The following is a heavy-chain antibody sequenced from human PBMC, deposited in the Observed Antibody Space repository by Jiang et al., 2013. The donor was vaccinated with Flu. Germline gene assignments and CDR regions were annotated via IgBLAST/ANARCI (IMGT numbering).Heavy chain of an antibody. CDR2: IYYIGNT. Sequence: GSGLVKPSETLSLTCTVSGGSISGYYWSWIRQPPGKGLEWIGFIYYIGNTYYNPSLKSRVAISVDTSKNQFSLKLSSVTAADTAMYYCARCSSSSGGSCYFEYWGQG. CDR1: GGSISGYY. CDR3: ARCSSSSGGSCYFEY. D-gene: IGHD2-15*01. J-gene: IGHJ4*02. V-gene: IGHV4-59*01.